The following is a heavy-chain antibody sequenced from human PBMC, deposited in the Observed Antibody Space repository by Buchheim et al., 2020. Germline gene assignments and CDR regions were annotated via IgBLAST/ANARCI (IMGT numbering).Heavy chain of an antibody. Sequence: QVQLQESGPGLVEPSETLSLTCTVSGASINNYYCSWIWQPPGQGLEWIGYNYYTANTNYNPSPKSRVTISIDSSKTQFSLKLSSVTAADTAVYYCATFRYSYGFHGSWGQGTL. CDR1: GASINNYY. CDR3: ATFRYSYGFHGS. D-gene: IGHD5-18*01. J-gene: IGHJ5*02. V-gene: IGHV4-59*01. CDR2: NYYTANT.